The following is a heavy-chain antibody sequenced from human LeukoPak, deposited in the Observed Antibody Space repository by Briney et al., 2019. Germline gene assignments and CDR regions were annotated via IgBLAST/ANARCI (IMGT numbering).Heavy chain of an antibody. D-gene: IGHD7-27*01. V-gene: IGHV3-11*01. CDR2: ITNRGTVM. CDR1: GFTFSDYY. CDR3: TRGHWGLDY. J-gene: IGHJ4*02. Sequence: GGSLRLSCVASGFTFSDYYMTWIRQAPGKGLEWVSYITNRGTVMQYADSVKGRFTISRDSAGNSLYLQMNSLKAGDTAVYYCTRGHWGLDYWGQGTLVTVSS.